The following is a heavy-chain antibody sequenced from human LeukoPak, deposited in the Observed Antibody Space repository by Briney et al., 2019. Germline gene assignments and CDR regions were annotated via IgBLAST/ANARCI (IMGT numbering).Heavy chain of an antibody. CDR2: FDPEDGET. CDR3: ARGERGPNWFDP. CDR1: GYTLTELS. D-gene: IGHD1-26*01. V-gene: IGHV1-24*01. J-gene: IGHJ5*02. Sequence: ASVKVSCKVSGYTLTELSMHWVRQAPGKGLEWMGGFDPEDGETIYAQKFQGRVTMTEDTSTDTAYMELSSLRSDDTAVYYCARGERGPNWFDPWGQGTLVTVSS.